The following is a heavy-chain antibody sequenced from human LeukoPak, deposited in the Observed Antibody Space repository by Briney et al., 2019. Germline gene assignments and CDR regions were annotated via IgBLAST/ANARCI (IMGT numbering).Heavy chain of an antibody. CDR2: IIPILGIA. V-gene: IGHV1-69*04. CDR3: AREYSGYYGSGNYYYYGMDV. CDR1: GGTFSSYA. J-gene: IGHJ6*02. D-gene: IGHD3-10*01. Sequence: SVEVSCKASGGTFSSYAISWVRQAPGQGLEWMGRIIPILGIANYAQKFQGRVTITADKSTSTAYMELSSLRSEDTAVYYCAREYSGYYGSGNYYYYGMDVWGQGTTVTVSS.